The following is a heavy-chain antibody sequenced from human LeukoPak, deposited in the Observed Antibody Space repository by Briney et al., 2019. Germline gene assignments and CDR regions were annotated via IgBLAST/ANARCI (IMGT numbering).Heavy chain of an antibody. J-gene: IGHJ4*02. V-gene: IGHV4-31*03. CDR2: IYYSGST. D-gene: IGHD6-6*01. CDR1: GGSISNAGYY. Sequence: PSETLSLTCTVSGGSISNAGYYWSWIRQHPGKGLEWIGYIYYSGSTYYNPSLKSRVTISVDTSKNQFSLKLSSVTAADTAVYYCARDLGYSSSHFDYWGQGTLVTVSS. CDR3: ARDLGYSSSHFDY.